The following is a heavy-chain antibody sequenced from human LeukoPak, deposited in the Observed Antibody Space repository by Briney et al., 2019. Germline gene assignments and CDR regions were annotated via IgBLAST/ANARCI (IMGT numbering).Heavy chain of an antibody. CDR3: ARDNYDSSGPYYFDY. CDR1: GFTFDEYD. J-gene: IGHJ4*02. V-gene: IGHV3-20*04. D-gene: IGHD3-22*01. Sequence: SGGSLRLSCAASGFTFDEYDISWVRQAPGKGLEWVSGINWNGGSTGYADSVKGRFTISRDNARNSLYLQMNSLRAEDTAVYYCARDNYDSSGPYYFDYWGQGTLVTVSS. CDR2: INWNGGST.